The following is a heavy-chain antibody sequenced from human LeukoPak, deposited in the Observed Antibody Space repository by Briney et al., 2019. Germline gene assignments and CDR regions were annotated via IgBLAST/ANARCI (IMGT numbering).Heavy chain of an antibody. CDR2: IYSGGST. CDR3: ARDYSDYGGNRFDY. J-gene: IGHJ4*02. V-gene: IGHV3-53*01. D-gene: IGHD4-23*01. CDR1: GFTVSSNY. Sequence: GGSLRLSFAAPGFTVSSNYMSWVRQAPGKGLEWVSVIYSGGSTYYADSVKGRFTISRDNSKNTLYLQMNSLRAEDTAVYYCARDYSDYGGNRFDYWGQGTLVTVSS.